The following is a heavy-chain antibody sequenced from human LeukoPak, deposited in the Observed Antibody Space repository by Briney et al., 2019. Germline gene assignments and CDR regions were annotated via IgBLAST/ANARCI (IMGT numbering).Heavy chain of an antibody. J-gene: IGHJ6*02. D-gene: IGHD6-6*01. CDR3: ARDGLVTGDSSSRGYYYYYGMDV. CDR2: ISYDGSNK. V-gene: IGHV3-30-3*01. CDR1: GFTFSSYA. Sequence: PGGPLRLSCAASGFTFSSYAMHWVRQAPGKGLEGVAVISYDGSNKYYADSVKGRFTISRDNSKNTLYLQMNSLRAEDTAVYYCARDGLVTGDSSSRGYYYYYGMDVWGQGTTVTVSS.